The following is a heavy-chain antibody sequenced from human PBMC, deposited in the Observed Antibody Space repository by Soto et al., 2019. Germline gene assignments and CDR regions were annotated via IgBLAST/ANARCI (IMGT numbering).Heavy chain of an antibody. Sequence: VQVVESGGGLIQPGGSLRLSCAASGFSFSNHGMQWVRQAPGKGLEWVAVISYDGNVKYYTDSVKGRFTISRDNSQSTLFLQMDSLRPEDAAVYYCAKDLKVSGGFHGSLNYYYGMDVWGQGTTVTVSS. CDR1: GFSFSNHG. V-gene: IGHV3-30*18. J-gene: IGHJ6*02. CDR3: AKDLKVSGGFHGSLNYYYGMDV. D-gene: IGHD3-10*01. CDR2: ISYDGNVK.